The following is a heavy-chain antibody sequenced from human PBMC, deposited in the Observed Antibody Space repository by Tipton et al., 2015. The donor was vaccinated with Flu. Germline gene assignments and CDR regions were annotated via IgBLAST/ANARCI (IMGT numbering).Heavy chain of an antibody. D-gene: IGHD6-13*01. CDR3: VRAIAAAGSR. J-gene: IGHJ4*02. CDR1: GFTFSTYW. V-gene: IGHV3-7*01. CDR2: IKQDGSEK. Sequence: QLVQSGGGLVQPGGSLRLSCAASGFTFSTYWMNWVRQAPGKGLEWVANIKQDGSEKYYVDSVKGRFTISRDNAKNSVYLQMNSLRVEDTAVYYCVRAIAAAGSRWGQGTLVTVSS.